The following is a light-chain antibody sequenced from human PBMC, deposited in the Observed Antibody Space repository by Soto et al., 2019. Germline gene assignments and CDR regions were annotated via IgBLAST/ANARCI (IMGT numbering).Light chain of an antibody. CDR2: EAS. CDR1: STDFVSYNR. Sequence: HSVLTQPTAVAGSPEQSDTISCTATSTDFVSYNRVSWYQQPPGTEPKLIIYEASNRPSGVPDRFSGSKSGNTASLTISGLQAADEVDSYCSLYTSENTYVFGTGTK. V-gene: IGLV2-18*01. CDR3: SLYTSENTYV. J-gene: IGLJ1*01.